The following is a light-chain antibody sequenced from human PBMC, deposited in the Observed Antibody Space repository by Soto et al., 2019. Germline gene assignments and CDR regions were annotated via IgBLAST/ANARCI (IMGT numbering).Light chain of an antibody. V-gene: IGKV3-20*01. CDR1: QSFSRSY. J-gene: IGKJ2*01. CDR3: QQYGTSGWT. Sequence: EIVLTQSPGTLSLSPGERATLSCRASQSFSRSYLVWYQQKPGQAPRLVIYGASSRATGIPDRFSGSGSGTDFTLTISRLEPEDFAVYYCQQYGTSGWTFGQGTKLEIK. CDR2: GAS.